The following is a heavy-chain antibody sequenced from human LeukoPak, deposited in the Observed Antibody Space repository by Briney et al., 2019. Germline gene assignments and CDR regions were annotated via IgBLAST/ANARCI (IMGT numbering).Heavy chain of an antibody. J-gene: IGHJ4*02. CDR3: ARDSVAVAGRDY. V-gene: IGHV3-53*01. CDR2: IYSGGSI. CDR1: GFTVSSNY. D-gene: IGHD6-13*01. Sequence: GGSLRLSCTASGFTVSSNYMSWVRQAPGKGPEWVSVIYSGGSIYYADSVKGRFTISRDNSKNTLYLQMTRLRAEDTAVYYCARDSVAVAGRDYWGQGTLVTVSS.